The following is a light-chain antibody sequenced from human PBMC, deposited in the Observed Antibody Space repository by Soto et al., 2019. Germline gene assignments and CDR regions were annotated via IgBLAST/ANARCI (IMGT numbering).Light chain of an antibody. CDR2: KAS. CDR1: HSIDDW. V-gene: IGKV1-5*03. Sequence: DIQMTQSPSTLSASVGDRVTITCRASHSIDDWLAWYQHKPDKAPNLLIYKASILVSGVPSRFGGSGSGTEFTLTISSLQPDDFATYCCQQYDNYSWAFGQGTKVEIK. CDR3: QQYDNYSWA. J-gene: IGKJ1*01.